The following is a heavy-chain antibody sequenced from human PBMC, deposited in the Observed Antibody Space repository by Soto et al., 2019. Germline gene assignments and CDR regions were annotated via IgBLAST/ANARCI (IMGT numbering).Heavy chain of an antibody. CDR1: GFTFRNYW. V-gene: IGHV3-74*03. Sequence: GGSLRLSCIASGFTFRNYWMHWVRQAPGKGLVWVSRINSDGRSTKYADSVKGRFTISRDNAKSTLYLQMNDLRAEDTAFYYCARALDMATIPLGFWGQGTLVTVS. CDR3: ARALDMATIPLGF. CDR2: INSDGRST. D-gene: IGHD5-12*01. J-gene: IGHJ4*02.